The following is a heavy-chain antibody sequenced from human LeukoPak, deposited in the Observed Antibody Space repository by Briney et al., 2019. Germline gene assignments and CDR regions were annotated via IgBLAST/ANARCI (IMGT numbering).Heavy chain of an antibody. CDR2: ISSSGSTI. D-gene: IGHD3-22*01. Sequence: GGSLRLSCAGTEFTFSSYAMHWVRQAPGKGLEWVSYISSSGSTIYYADSVKGRFTISRDNAKNSLYLQMNSLRAEDTAVYYCARVYDSSGYSFDYWGQGTLVTVSS. CDR1: EFTFSSYA. J-gene: IGHJ4*02. CDR3: ARVYDSSGYSFDY. V-gene: IGHV3-48*04.